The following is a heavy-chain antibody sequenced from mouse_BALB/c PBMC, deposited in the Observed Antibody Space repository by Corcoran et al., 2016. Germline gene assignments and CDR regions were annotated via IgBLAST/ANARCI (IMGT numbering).Heavy chain of an antibody. J-gene: IGHJ1*01. CDR3: ARWDWYFDV. Sequence: EVQLQQSGAELVKPGASVKLSCTASGFNIKDTYMHWVKQRPEQGLEWIGRIDPANGNTKYDPKFQGKATITTDTSSNTTYLQLSSLTSEDTAVYYCARWDWYFDVWGAGTTVTVSS. V-gene: IGHV14-3*02. CDR1: GFNIKDTY. CDR2: IDPANGNT.